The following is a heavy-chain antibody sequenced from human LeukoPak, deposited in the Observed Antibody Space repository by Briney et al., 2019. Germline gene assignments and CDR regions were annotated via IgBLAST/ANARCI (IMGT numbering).Heavy chain of an antibody. Sequence: SETLSLTCTVSGGSISSYYWSWIRQPPGKGLEWIGYIYCSGSTNYNPSLKSRVTISVDTSKNQFSLKLSSVTAADTAVYYCARQYSSSWIDYWGQGTLVTVSS. CDR1: GGSISSYY. CDR2: IYCSGST. D-gene: IGHD6-13*01. V-gene: IGHV4-59*08. CDR3: ARQYSSSWIDY. J-gene: IGHJ4*02.